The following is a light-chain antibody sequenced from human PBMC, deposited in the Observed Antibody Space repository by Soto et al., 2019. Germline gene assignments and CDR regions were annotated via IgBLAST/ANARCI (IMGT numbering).Light chain of an antibody. J-gene: IGKJ3*01. CDR2: FGS. CDR1: QSLLYNNTYNY. CDR3: QQYHTTPFT. Sequence: EIVMTQSPLTLPVTPGEPASISCRSSQSLLYNNTYNYLDWYVQKPGQSPQLLIYFGSNRAPGVPDRFSGSGSGTDFTLKINRVEAEDVAVYFCQQYHTTPFTFGPGTKVDIK. V-gene: IGKV2-28*01.